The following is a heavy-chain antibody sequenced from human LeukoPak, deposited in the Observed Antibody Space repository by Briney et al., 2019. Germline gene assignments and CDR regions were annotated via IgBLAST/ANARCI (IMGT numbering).Heavy chain of an antibody. J-gene: IGHJ5*02. Sequence: PSQTLSLTCTVSGGSISSGSYYWGWIRQPAGKGLEWIVRIYTSGSTNYNPSLRARLTISLARSKNQFSLNLNSVTAADTAVYFCARTVLPYGDMNWLDHWGQGLLVTVSS. CDR1: GGSISSGSYY. CDR2: IYTSGST. D-gene: IGHD4-17*01. CDR3: ARTVLPYGDMNWLDH. V-gene: IGHV4-61*02.